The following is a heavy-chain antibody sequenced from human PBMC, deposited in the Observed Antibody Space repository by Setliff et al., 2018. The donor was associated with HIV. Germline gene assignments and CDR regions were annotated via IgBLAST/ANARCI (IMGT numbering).Heavy chain of an antibody. CDR1: GGSISSGGYY. CDR3: ARAPNRIGNMVRGVSRAFDT. V-gene: IGHV4-39*07. CDR2: INHNRNT. D-gene: IGHD3-10*01. Sequence: SETLSLTCTVSGGSISSGGYYWSWIRQPPGQGLEWIGEINHNRNTNYSPSLKSRVTISVDTSKNQFSLRVNSVTAADTAVYYCARAPNRIGNMVRGVSRAFDTWSQGTLVTVSS. J-gene: IGHJ3*02.